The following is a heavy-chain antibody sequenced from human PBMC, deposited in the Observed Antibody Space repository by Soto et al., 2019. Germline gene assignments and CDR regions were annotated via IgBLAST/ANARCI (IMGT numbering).Heavy chain of an antibody. D-gene: IGHD5-18*01. CDR3: ARVDTAMVTASY. V-gene: IGHV1-18*01. Sequence: ASVKVSCKASGGTFSSYAISWVRQAPGQGLEWMGWINPNSGGTNYAQKFQGWVTMTTDTSTSTAYMELRSLRSDDTAVYYCARVDTAMVTASYWGQGTLVTVSS. CDR2: INPNSGGT. CDR1: GGTFSSYA. J-gene: IGHJ4*02.